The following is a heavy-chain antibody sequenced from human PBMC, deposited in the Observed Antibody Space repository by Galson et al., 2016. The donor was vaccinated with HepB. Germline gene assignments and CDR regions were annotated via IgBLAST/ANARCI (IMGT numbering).Heavy chain of an antibody. CDR2: ISRLGNST. V-gene: IGHV3-64D*06. Sequence: SLRLSCAASGFTFSSYAMHWVRQAPGKGLEYLSAISRLGNSTYYVDSVKGRFTISRDNSKNTLSLQMNSLTADDTAIYYCVQGSTAPAVWGKGTTVTVSS. D-gene: IGHD1-26*01. CDR3: VQGSTAPAV. J-gene: IGHJ6*04. CDR1: GFTFSSYA.